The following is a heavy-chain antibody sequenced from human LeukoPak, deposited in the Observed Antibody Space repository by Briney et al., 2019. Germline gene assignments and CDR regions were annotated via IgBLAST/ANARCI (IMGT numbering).Heavy chain of an antibody. J-gene: IGHJ4*02. CDR1: GLTFSAYW. CDR3: ARGQPSVAAAGNLDY. V-gene: IGHV3-33*08. Sequence: GGSLRLSCAASGLTFSAYWMHWVRQAPGKGLEWVAIIWSDGNNKYYADSVEGRFTISRDTSKNTLFLQMNSLRAEDTAVYYCARGQPSVAAAGNLDYWGQGTLVAVSS. D-gene: IGHD6-13*01. CDR2: IWSDGNNK.